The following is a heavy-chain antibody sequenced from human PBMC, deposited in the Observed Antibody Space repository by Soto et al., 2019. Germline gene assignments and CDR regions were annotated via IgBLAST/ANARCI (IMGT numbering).Heavy chain of an antibody. CDR1: GFTFSTYW. D-gene: IGHD5-12*01. V-gene: IGHV3-7*01. CDR2: IKYDESLE. J-gene: IGHJ4*02. Sequence: EVQLVESGGGLVQPGGSLRLSCAASGFTFSTYWMSWVRQAPGKALEWVANIKYDESLEYYVDSVKGRFTISRDNTKNLLFLQMNNLRAEDTAVYYCASHSGYDMIFHYWGQGTPVTVSS. CDR3: ASHSGYDMIFHY.